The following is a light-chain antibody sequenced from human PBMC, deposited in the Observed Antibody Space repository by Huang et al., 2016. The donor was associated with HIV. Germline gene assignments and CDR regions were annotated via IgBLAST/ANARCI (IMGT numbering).Light chain of an antibody. CDR1: QSVSSSY. Sequence: EIVLTQSPGTLSLSPGERATLSCRASQSVSSSYLAWYQQKPGQAPRLLIYGASSSATGIPDRFSGSGSGTDFTLTISRLEPEDFAVYYCQQYGSSPLTFGGETKVEIK. CDR3: QQYGSSPLT. V-gene: IGKV3-20*01. J-gene: IGKJ4*01. CDR2: GAS.